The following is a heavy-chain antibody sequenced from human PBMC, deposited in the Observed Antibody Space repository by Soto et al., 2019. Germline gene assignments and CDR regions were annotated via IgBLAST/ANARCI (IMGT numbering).Heavy chain of an antibody. Sequence: ASVKVSCKASGYTFTGYGISWVRQAPGQGLEWMGWISAYNGNKKYAQNLQGRVIMTADTSTSTAYMELRSLRSDDTAIYYCTREGSAPYYYYGMDAWGQGTTVTVSS. CDR1: GYTFTGYG. CDR3: TREGSAPYYYYGMDA. CDR2: ISAYNGNK. J-gene: IGHJ6*02. V-gene: IGHV1-18*01. D-gene: IGHD3-10*01.